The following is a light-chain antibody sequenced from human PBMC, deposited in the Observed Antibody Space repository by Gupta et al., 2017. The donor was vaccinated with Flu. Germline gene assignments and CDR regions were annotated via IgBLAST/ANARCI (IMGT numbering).Light chain of an antibody. CDR1: QYNTTY. Sequence: ASVGNRVTIACRASQYNTTYLNWYQQKPGKAPKHLIYDASRLGTGVPSRCSGSGYGTDFAFTINSLLPEDIGTYYCQQYPGTFGQGTKLEIK. J-gene: IGKJ2*02. V-gene: IGKV1-33*01. CDR3: QQYPGT. CDR2: DAS.